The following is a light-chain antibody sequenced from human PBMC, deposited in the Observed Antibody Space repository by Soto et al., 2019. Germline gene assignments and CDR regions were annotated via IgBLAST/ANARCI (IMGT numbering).Light chain of an antibody. J-gene: IGLJ3*02. CDR1: SSNIGAGHD. Sequence: QSVLTQPPSVSGAPGQRVTISCTGSSSNIGAGHDVHWYQQLPGAAPKILISGHNIRPSGVPDRFFGSKSGTSASLAINGLQAEDEADYYCQSYDISLSGSGVFGGGTKVTVL. CDR3: QSYDISLSGSGV. CDR2: GHN. V-gene: IGLV1-40*01.